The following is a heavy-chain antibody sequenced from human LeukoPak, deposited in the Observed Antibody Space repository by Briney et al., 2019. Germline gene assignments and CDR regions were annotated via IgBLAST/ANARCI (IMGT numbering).Heavy chain of an antibody. Sequence: ASVKVSCKASGYTFTSYGISWVRQAPGQGLEWMGWISSYNGNTNYAQKLQGRVTMTTDTSTSTAYMELRSLRSDDTAVYYCARRGSGSYYNGIYYYCGMDVWGQGTTVTVPS. V-gene: IGHV1-18*01. J-gene: IGHJ6*02. D-gene: IGHD3-10*01. CDR2: ISSYNGNT. CDR1: GYTFTSYG. CDR3: ARRGSGSYYNGIYYYCGMDV.